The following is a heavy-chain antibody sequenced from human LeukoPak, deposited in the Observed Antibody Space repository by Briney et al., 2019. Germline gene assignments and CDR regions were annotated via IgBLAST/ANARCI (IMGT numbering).Heavy chain of an antibody. J-gene: IGHJ3*02. CDR1: GGSISSYY. V-gene: IGHV4-4*09. CDR2: IYTSGST. CDR3: ARRVRGDYDILTGARNAFDI. Sequence: SETLSLTCTVSGGSISSYYWSWIRQPLGKGLEWIGYIYTSGSTNYNPSLKSRVTISVDTSKNQFSLKLSSVTAADTAVYYCARRVRGDYDILTGARNAFDIWGQGTMVTVSS. D-gene: IGHD3-9*01.